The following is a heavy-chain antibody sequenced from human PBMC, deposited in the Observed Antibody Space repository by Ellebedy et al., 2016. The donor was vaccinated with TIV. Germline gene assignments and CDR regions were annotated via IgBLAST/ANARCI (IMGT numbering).Heavy chain of an antibody. V-gene: IGHV1-2*02. CDR1: GYSFTGYH. D-gene: IGHD3-10*01. Sequence: AASVTVSCKASGYSFTGYHMHWVRQAPGQGLEWMGWISPNNGGISYAQKFQGRVTMTRDASISTAYMELSRLRSDDTAVYYCAREDSTNYGSGYDFWGQGTLVTVSS. CDR2: ISPNNGGI. J-gene: IGHJ4*02. CDR3: AREDSTNYGSGYDF.